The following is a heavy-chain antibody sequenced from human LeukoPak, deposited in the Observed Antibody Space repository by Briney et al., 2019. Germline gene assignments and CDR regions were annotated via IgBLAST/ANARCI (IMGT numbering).Heavy chain of an antibody. CDR3: ASSAERLRPFDY. CDR2: ISSSGSTI. V-gene: IGHV3-11*01. Sequence: PGGSLRLSCAASGFTFNDYYMSWIRQAPGKGLEWVSYISSSGSTIYYADSVKGRFTISRDNAKNSLYLQMNSLRAEDTAVYYCASSAERLRPFDYWGQGTLVTVSS. J-gene: IGHJ4*02. CDR1: GFTFNDYY. D-gene: IGHD3-16*01.